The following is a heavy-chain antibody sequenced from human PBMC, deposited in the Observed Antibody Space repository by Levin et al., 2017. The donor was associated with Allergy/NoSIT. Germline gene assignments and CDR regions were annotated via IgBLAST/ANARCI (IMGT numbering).Heavy chain of an antibody. Sequence: GGSLRLSCAASGFTFSSYAMSWVRQAPGKGLEWVSAISGSGGSTYYADSVKGRFTISRDNSKNTLYLQMNSLRAEDTAVYYCAKASPSITIFGVVILEDYYYYYMDVWGKGTTVTVSS. CDR3: AKASPSITIFGVVILEDYYYYYMDV. D-gene: IGHD3-3*01. CDR1: GFTFSSYA. J-gene: IGHJ6*03. CDR2: ISGSGGST. V-gene: IGHV3-23*01.